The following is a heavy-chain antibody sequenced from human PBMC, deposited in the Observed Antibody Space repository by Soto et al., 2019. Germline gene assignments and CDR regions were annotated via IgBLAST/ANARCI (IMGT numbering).Heavy chain of an antibody. Sequence: SQTLSLTCAISGDSVSSNSAAWNWIRQSPSRGLEWLGRTYYRSKWYNDYAVSVKSRITINPDTSKNQLSLQLNSVTPEDTAVYYCARSRAGVRWLQIKGSWFDPWGQGTLVTVSS. J-gene: IGHJ5*02. V-gene: IGHV6-1*01. CDR2: TYYRSKWYN. CDR1: GDSVSSNSAA. CDR3: ARSRAGVRWLQIKGSWFDP. D-gene: IGHD5-12*01.